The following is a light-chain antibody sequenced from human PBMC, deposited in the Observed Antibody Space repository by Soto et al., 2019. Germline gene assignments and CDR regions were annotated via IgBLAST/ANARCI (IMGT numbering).Light chain of an antibody. CDR1: QGIRND. J-gene: IGKJ4*01. Sequence: AIQMTQSPSSLSASVGDRVTITCRASQGIRNDLGWYQQKPGKAPKLLIHAASSLQSGVPSRVSGIGSGTDFTRTSSSLHPEEFATDYCLQDYNYPLTFGGGTKVLIK. CDR3: LQDYNYPLT. V-gene: IGKV1-6*01. CDR2: AAS.